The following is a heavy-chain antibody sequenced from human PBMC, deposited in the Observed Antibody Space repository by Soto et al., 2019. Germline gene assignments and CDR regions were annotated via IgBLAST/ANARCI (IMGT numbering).Heavy chain of an antibody. D-gene: IGHD2-2*01. Sequence: QVQLVQSGAEVKKPGSSVKVSCKASGGTFSSYAISWVRQAPGQGLEWMGGIIPIFGTANYAQKFQGRVTITEDEGTSRAYMELSSLRSEDTDVYYCARDTYCISTSCYGEWGYSWFDPWGQGTLVTVSS. V-gene: IGHV1-69*12. CDR3: ARDTYCISTSCYGEWGYSWFDP. J-gene: IGHJ5*02. CDR1: GGTFSSYA. CDR2: IIPIFGTA.